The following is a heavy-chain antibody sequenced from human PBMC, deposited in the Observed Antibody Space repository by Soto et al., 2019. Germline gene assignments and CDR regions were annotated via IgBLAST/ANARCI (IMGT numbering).Heavy chain of an antibody. J-gene: IGHJ4*02. CDR3: ARGGLGYCSGGSCYSADFDY. Sequence: QVQLQQWGAGLLKPSETLSLTCAVYGGSFSGYYWSWIRQPPGKGLEWIEEINHSGSTNYNPSLKSRVTRSVDTSKNQFSLKLSSVTAADTAVYYCARGGLGYCSGGSCYSADFDYWGQGTLVTVSS. V-gene: IGHV4-34*01. CDR2: INHSGST. D-gene: IGHD2-15*01. CDR1: GGSFSGYY.